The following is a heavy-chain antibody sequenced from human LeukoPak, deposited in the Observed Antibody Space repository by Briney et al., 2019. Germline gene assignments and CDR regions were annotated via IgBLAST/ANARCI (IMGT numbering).Heavy chain of an antibody. V-gene: IGHV5-51*01. CDR3: ATHSGDCSSTSCPFDY. CDR1: GYSFSSYW. D-gene: IGHD2-2*01. J-gene: IGHJ4*02. CDR2: IYPGDSDT. Sequence: HGESLKISCKGSGYSFSSYWIGWVRQMPGKGLEWMGIIYPGDSDTRYSPSFQGQVTISADKSISTAYLQWSSLKASDTAMYYCATHSGDCSSTSCPFDYWGQGTLVTVSS.